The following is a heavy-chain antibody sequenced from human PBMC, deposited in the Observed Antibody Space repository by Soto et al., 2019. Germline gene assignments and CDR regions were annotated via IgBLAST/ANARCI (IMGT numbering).Heavy chain of an antibody. CDR2: IYYSGRT. D-gene: IGHD1-20*01. V-gene: IGHV4-31*03. J-gene: IGHJ4*02. CDR1: GASINSAGYY. Sequence: SETLSLTCNVSGASINSAGYYWSWIRQHPGKGPEWIGYIYYSGRTYYNPSLKTRVTISIGTSKTQVSLRLTSVTAADTAVYFCAREQYNWKIWGQGTLVTVSS. CDR3: AREQYNWKI.